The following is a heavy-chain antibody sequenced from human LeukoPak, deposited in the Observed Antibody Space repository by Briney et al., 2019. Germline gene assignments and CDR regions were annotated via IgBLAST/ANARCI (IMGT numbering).Heavy chain of an antibody. J-gene: IGHJ6*04. CDR1: GFSISSGYY. CDR2: IYHTGSA. D-gene: IGHD3-10*01. Sequence: SETLSLTCGVSGFSISSGYYWGWIRQPPGKGLEWIGSIYHTGSAYYNPSLKSRVIISVDASKNQFSLKMNSVTAADTAVYYCARSHYVSGSQGGMDVWGEGTTVTVSS. V-gene: IGHV4-38-2*01. CDR3: ARSHYVSGSQGGMDV.